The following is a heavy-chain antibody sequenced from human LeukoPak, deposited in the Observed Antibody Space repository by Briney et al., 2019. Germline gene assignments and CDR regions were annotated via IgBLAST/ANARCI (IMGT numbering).Heavy chain of an antibody. V-gene: IGHV3-74*01. J-gene: IGHJ4*02. CDR3: AKGGSSWSEIDY. D-gene: IGHD6-13*01. CDR1: GFTFSNYW. CDR2: IHPDGKNT. Sequence: GGSLRLSCAASGFTFSNYWMDWVRQAPGKGLVWVSRIHPDGKNTAYADSVKGRFTISRDNSKNTLYLQMNSLRADDTAVYYCAKGGSSWSEIDYWGQGTLVTVSS.